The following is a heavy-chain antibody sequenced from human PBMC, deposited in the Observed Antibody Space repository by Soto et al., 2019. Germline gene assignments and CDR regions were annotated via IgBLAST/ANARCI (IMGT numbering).Heavy chain of an antibody. CDR2: IYSDGGT. CDR3: AARMTTGPY. J-gene: IGHJ4*02. CDR1: GFTVSNNY. D-gene: IGHD4-17*01. Sequence: EVQLVQSGGGLVQPGGSLRLSCAASGFTVSNNYLSWVRQAPGKGLQWVSLIYSDGGTDYAESVKGRFTISRDNSKNTLYLQMNCLKAEDTAIYYCAARMTTGPYWGQGTLVTVSS. V-gene: IGHV3-66*01.